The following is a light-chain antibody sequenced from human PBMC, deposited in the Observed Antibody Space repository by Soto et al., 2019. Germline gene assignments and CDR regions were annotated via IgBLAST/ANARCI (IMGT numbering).Light chain of an antibody. V-gene: IGKV2-40*01. J-gene: IGKJ1*01. Sequence: DVVMNQTPLSLSVASGQPASISCSSIQSLLDSDDGNTYVDWDLKTPGQSPLLLIYMLYYRASGVPDRFSGSVSGTDFTLKISRVEAEDVGVYYCMQSIQLPRGTFGQGTKLEIK. CDR3: MQSIQLPRGT. CDR1: QSLLDSDDGNTY. CDR2: MLY.